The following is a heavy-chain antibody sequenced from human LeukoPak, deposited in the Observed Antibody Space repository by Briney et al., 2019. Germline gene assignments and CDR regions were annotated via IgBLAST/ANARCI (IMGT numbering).Heavy chain of an antibody. J-gene: IGHJ4*02. D-gene: IGHD5-12*01. CDR3: ARDGTYTDYDPDFDI. V-gene: IGHV3-43*02. CDR2: ITGDGGST. CDR1: GFTFDDYA. Sequence: GGSLRLSCAATGFTFDDYAMHWVRQAPGKGLEWVSLITGDGGSTYYVDSVKGRFTISRDNAKNSLYLQMNSLRAEDTAVFYCARDGTYTDYDPDFDIWGQGTLVTVSS.